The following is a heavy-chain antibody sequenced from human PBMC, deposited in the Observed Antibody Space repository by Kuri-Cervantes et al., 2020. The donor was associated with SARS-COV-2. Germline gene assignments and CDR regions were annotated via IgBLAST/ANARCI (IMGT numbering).Heavy chain of an antibody. CDR3: ARYSNWNYFDY. V-gene: IGHV1-46*01. CDR1: GYTFTSYY. Sequence: SVKVSCKASGYTFTSYYMHWVRQAPGQGLEWMGIINPSGGSTSYAQKFQGRVTMTRDTSTSTAYMELRSLRSDGTAVYYCARYSNWNYFDYWGQGTLVTVSS. CDR2: INPSGGST. D-gene: IGHD1-20*01. J-gene: IGHJ4*02.